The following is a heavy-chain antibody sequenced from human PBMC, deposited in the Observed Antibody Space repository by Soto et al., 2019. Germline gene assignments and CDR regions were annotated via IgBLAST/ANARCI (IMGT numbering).Heavy chain of an antibody. CDR3: ARDVRGHYYYYGMDV. V-gene: IGHV1-18*01. CDR2: ISAYNGNT. CDR1: GYTLTSYG. J-gene: IGHJ6*02. Sequence: QVQLVQSGAEVKKHGASVKVSCKASGYTLTSYGLSWVRQAPGQGLEWMGWISAYNGNTNYAQRLQGRVTMTTDTSTSTLYMELRSLRSDDTAVYYCARDVRGHYYYYGMDVWGQGTTVTVSS. D-gene: IGHD5-12*01.